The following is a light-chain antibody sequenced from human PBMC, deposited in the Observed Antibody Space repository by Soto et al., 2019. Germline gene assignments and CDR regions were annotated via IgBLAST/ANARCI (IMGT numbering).Light chain of an antibody. CDR1: SSNIGNNY. CDR2: DNN. V-gene: IGLV1-51*01. Sequence: QSVLTQPPSVSAAPGQKVTISCSGSSSNIGNNYVSWYQQLPGTAPKLLIYDNNNRPSGIPARCSGSKSGTSATLGITGRQTGDEADYYCGTWDSSLSAVVFGGGTKLTVL. CDR3: GTWDSSLSAVV. J-gene: IGLJ2*01.